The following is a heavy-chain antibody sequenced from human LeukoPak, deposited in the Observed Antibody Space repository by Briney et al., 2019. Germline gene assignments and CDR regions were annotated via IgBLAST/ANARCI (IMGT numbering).Heavy chain of an antibody. CDR1: GYTFTSYD. CDR3: ARGRGVRIVGATGYFDY. J-gene: IGHJ4*02. Sequence: ASVKVSCKASGYTFTSYDINWVRQATGQGLEWMGWMNPNSVNTGYAQKFQGRVTMTRNTSISTAYMELSSLRSEDTAVYYCARGRGVRIVGATGYFDYWGQGTLVTVSS. D-gene: IGHD1-26*01. CDR2: MNPNSVNT. V-gene: IGHV1-8*01.